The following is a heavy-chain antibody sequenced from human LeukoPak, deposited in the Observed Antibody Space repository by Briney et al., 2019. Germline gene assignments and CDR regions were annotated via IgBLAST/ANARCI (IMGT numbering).Heavy chain of an antibody. CDR1: GFSFTDYP. CDR2: IRTTAEGAKYA. CDR3: ATGQRYAFDY. V-gene: IGHV3-48*02. D-gene: IGHD3-9*01. J-gene: IGHJ4*02. Sequence: GGSLRLSCATSGFSFTDYPMNWVRQAPGKGLEWISNIRTTAEGAKYAYYADSVKGRVTTSRDDSKNTLYLHINSMRDDDTVVYYAATGQRYAFDYWGQGILVTVSS.